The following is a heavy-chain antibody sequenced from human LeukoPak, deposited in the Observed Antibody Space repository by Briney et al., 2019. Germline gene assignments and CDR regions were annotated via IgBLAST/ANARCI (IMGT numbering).Heavy chain of an antibody. D-gene: IGHD1-26*01. CDR3: AKEDTSGSSLDY. V-gene: IGHV4-59*12. Sequence: SETLSLTCTVSGDSISSYYWSWIRQPPGKGLEWIGYIYYSGSTIYNPSLKSRVTISVDTSKNQFSLKLSSVTAADTAVYYCAKEDTSGSSLDYWGQGTLVTVSS. J-gene: IGHJ4*02. CDR1: GDSISSYY. CDR2: IYYSGST.